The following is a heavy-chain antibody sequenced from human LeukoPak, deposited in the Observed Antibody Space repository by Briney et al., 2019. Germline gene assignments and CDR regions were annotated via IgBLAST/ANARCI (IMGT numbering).Heavy chain of an antibody. V-gene: IGHV4-34*01. Sequence: PSETLSLTCAVYGGSFSGYHWSWIRQPPGKGLEWIGEINHSGSTNYNPSPKSRVTISVDKSKSQFSLSLSSVTAADTAVYYCARDRRYYDSSAYIRGFDYWGQGTLVTVSS. D-gene: IGHD3-22*01. CDR3: ARDRRYYDSSAYIRGFDY. CDR1: GGSFSGYH. J-gene: IGHJ4*02. CDR2: INHSGST.